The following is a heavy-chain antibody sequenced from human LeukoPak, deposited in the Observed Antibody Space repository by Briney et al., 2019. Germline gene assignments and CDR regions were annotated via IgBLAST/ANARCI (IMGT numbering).Heavy chain of an antibody. V-gene: IGHV3-11*06. CDR3: ARDPRTVRI. CDR2: ISENSGDT. CDR1: GFTFSASY. J-gene: IGHJ4*02. Sequence: PGGSLRLSCVASGFTFSASYMTWVRQPPGKGLEWLSYISENSGDTNYADSVKGRFTVSRDNAKNSLYLQMNRLRVEDTAVYYCARDPRTVRIWGQGTLVTVSS. D-gene: IGHD1-1*01.